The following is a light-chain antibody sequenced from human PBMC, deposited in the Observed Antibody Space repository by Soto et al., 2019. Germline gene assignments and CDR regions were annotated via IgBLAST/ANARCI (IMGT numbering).Light chain of an antibody. CDR3: QQYGSSPWT. CDR1: QSVSSSY. CDR2: GAS. Sequence: EIVLTQSPGTLSLSPGERATLSCRASQSVSSSYIAWYQQKPGQAPRLLIYGASSRATGIPDRFSGSGSGTDFTLTISRLEPEDFAVYYCQQYGSSPWTFGQVTKVEIK. V-gene: IGKV3-20*01. J-gene: IGKJ1*01.